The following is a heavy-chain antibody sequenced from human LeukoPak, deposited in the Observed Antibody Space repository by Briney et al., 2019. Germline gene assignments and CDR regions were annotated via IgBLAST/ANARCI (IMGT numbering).Heavy chain of an antibody. D-gene: IGHD6-13*01. CDR2: FVRGST. CDR1: GFTLSSYP. J-gene: IGHJ4*02. CDR3: TGGGPCGNRWYGKDGL. Sequence: GGSLRLSCAASGFTLSSYPMNWVRQAPGKGLEWVSTFVRGSTYYADTVQGRFTISRDSSKNTLYLQMNSLRAAHTALYFCTGGGPCGNRWYGKDGLRGPGTLGRVS. V-gene: IGHV3-23*01.